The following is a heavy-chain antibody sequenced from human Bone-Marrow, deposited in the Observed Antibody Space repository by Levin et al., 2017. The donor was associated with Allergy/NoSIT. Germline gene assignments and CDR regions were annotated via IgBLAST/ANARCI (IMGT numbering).Heavy chain of an antibody. J-gene: IGHJ2*01. D-gene: IGHD2-21*01. CDR3: AREYGGDWYFDL. Sequence: SQTLSLTCTVSGDSISSYYWSWIRQPPGRGLEWIGYIHYDGNTNYNPSLKSRITISLDTSKNEFSLKLRSVTAADTAVYYCAREYGGDWYFDLWGRGTLVTVSS. V-gene: IGHV4-59*01. CDR1: GDSISSYY. CDR2: IHYDGNT.